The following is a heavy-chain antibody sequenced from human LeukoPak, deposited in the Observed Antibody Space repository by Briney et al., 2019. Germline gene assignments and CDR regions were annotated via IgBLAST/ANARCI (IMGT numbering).Heavy chain of an antibody. Sequence: GGSLRLSCAGSGFTFSAYSMNWVRQAPGKGLEWVSSISISSRHKYYVDSVKGRFTISRDEAENSLYLQMNSLRVDDTALYYCVRDMNTVTTCYLHHWGQGTLVTVSS. CDR2: ISISSRHK. V-gene: IGHV3-21*06. CDR1: GFTFSAYS. J-gene: IGHJ1*01. CDR3: VRDMNTVTTCYLHH. D-gene: IGHD4-17*01.